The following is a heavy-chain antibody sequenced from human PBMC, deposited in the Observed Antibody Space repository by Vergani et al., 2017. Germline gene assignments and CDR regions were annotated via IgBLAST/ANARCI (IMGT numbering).Heavy chain of an antibody. CDR1: GFTFGYYA. D-gene: IGHD3-10*01. CDR3: VRDQVTMLRGSDALDI. CDR2: IRSKAYGQAT. J-gene: IGHJ3*02. Sequence: EVQLVESGGGFVQPGGSLRLSCAASGFTFGYYAMDWFRQAPGQGLEWVGGIRSKAYGQATIYAASVKGRFTISSDDSKSIAYLQMNNLQTGDTAMYYCVRDQVTMLRGSDALDIWGQGTMVTVSS. V-gene: IGHV3-49*03.